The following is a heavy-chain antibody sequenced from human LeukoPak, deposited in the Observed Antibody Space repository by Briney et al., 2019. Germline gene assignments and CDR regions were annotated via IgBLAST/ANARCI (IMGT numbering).Heavy chain of an antibody. V-gene: IGHV4-59*01. Sequence: SETLSLTCSVSGGSISNYYRSWIRQPPGKGLEWIGYIYYSGTTNYNPSLKSRVTISVDTSKNQFSLKLSSVTAADTAVYYCARGVYIAAAQYAYWGQGTLVTVSS. CDR1: GGSISNYY. J-gene: IGHJ4*02. CDR2: IYYSGTT. D-gene: IGHD6-13*01. CDR3: ARGVYIAAAQYAY.